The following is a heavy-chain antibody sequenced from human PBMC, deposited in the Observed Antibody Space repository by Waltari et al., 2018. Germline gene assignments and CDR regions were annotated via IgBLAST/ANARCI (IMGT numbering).Heavy chain of an antibody. Sequence: QVQLQQWGAGLLKPSETLSLTCAVYGGSFSGYYWSWIRQPPGKGLEWIGEINHSGSTNYNPSLNSRVTISVDTSKNQFSLKLSSVTAADTAVYYCARGNVATIRRPNAFDIWGQGTMVTVSS. V-gene: IGHV4-34*01. CDR2: INHSGST. D-gene: IGHD5-12*01. CDR3: ARGNVATIRRPNAFDI. CDR1: GGSFSGYY. J-gene: IGHJ3*02.